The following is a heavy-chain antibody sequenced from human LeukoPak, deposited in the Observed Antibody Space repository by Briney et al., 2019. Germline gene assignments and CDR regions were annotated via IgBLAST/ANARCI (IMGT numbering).Heavy chain of an antibody. CDR2: VDSEGTTT. J-gene: IGHJ5*02. CDR1: GFTFSSYR. V-gene: IGHV3-74*01. Sequence: GGALRLSCAASGFTFSSYRMHWVRKALGKGLGWFSRVDSEGTTTNYADSVKGRSTISRDNAKNTLYLQMNSLRAEDTAVYFCARDVFPYYYASGETGNWFDPWGQGTLVTVSS. CDR3: ARDVFPYYYASGETGNWFDP. D-gene: IGHD3-10*01.